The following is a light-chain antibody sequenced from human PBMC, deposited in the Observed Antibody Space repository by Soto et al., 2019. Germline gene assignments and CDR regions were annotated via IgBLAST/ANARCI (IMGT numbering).Light chain of an antibody. CDR2: GAS. Sequence: IVLTQSPGTLSLSPGERATLSCRASQSVGSNYLAWYQQKPGQAPRLLIYGASSRATGMPDRFSGSGSGTYFTLTIRRLEPEDFAVYYCHHYGTSAYTFGQGTTLEIK. CDR1: QSVGSNY. V-gene: IGKV3-20*01. CDR3: HHYGTSAYT. J-gene: IGKJ2*01.